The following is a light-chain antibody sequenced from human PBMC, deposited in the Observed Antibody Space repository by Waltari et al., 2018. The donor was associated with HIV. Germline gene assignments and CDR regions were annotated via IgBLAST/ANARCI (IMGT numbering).Light chain of an antibody. Sequence: DIVMTQSPESLTMSPGERATINCKTRRSVVSSSNNQNYLAWYQPKVGQSPKLLIYWASTRAPGVPERFSGGGSGTDFTLTIRGLQADDEAVYYCQQYETVPFTFGPGTTV. CDR2: WAS. CDR3: QQYETVPFT. V-gene: IGKV4-1*01. CDR1: RSVVSSSNNQNY. J-gene: IGKJ3*01.